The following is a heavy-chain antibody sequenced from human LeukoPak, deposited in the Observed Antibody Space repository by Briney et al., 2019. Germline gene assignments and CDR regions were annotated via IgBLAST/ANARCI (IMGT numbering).Heavy chain of an antibody. CDR2: IYPGDSDT. CDR3: VKGVSGTYFGMDV. Sequence: GESLQISCKGSGYNFIGYWIAWVRQMPGKGLEWMGIIYPGDSDTRYSPSFQGQVTISADKSINTAYLQWSSLVASDTAIYYCVKGVSGTYFGMDVWGQGTTVTVSS. V-gene: IGHV5-51*01. D-gene: IGHD3-10*01. CDR1: GYNFIGYW. J-gene: IGHJ6*02.